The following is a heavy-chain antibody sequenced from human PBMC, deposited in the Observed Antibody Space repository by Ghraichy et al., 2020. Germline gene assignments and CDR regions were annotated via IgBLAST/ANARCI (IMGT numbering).Heavy chain of an antibody. CDR3: AKDLRPYYYDSSGYYLGAEYFQH. Sequence: GGSLRLSCAASGFTFSSYAMSWVRQAPGKGLEWVSAISGSGGSTYYADSVKGRFTISRDNSKNTLYLQMNSLRAEDTAVYYCAKDLRPYYYDSSGYYLGAEYFQHWGQGTLVTVSS. CDR1: GFTFSSYA. V-gene: IGHV3-23*01. D-gene: IGHD3-22*01. CDR2: ISGSGGST. J-gene: IGHJ1*01.